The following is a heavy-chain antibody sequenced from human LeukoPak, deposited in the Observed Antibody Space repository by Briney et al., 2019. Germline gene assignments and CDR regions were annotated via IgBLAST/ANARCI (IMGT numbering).Heavy chain of an antibody. Sequence: PGGSLRLSCAASELMFSSYAMSWVRQAPGKGLEWVSGISDDSGSTYYADSVRGRFTISRDNSKNTLYLQMNSLRVEDTAIYYCAKDAGSYFDYWGQGTLVTVSS. D-gene: IGHD3-10*01. CDR2: ISDDSGST. V-gene: IGHV3-23*01. CDR1: ELMFSSYA. J-gene: IGHJ4*02. CDR3: AKDAGSYFDY.